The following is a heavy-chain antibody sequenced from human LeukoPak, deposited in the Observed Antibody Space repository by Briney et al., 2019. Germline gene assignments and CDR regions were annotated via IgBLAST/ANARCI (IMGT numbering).Heavy chain of an antibody. Sequence: SQTLPLTCAISGDSVSSNSAAWNWLRQTPSRGLEWLGRTYYRSKWYNDYAVSVKSRITIDPDTSKNQFSLQLNSVTPEDTAVYYCARDPHSNYVSVSGWFDPWGQGTLVTVSS. V-gene: IGHV6-1*01. CDR3: ARDPHSNYVSVSGWFDP. D-gene: IGHD4-11*01. CDR2: TYYRSKWYN. J-gene: IGHJ5*02. CDR1: GDSVSSNSAA.